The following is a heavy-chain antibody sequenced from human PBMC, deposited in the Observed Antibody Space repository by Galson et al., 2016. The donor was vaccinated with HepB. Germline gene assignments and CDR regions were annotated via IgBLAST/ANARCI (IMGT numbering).Heavy chain of an antibody. CDR2: IYHSGTT. J-gene: IGHJ6*02. CDR1: GFSISGGYY. V-gene: IGHV4-38-2*02. D-gene: IGHD2-21*02. Sequence: SETLSLTCTVSGFSISGGYYWGWIRQPPGEGLEWIGSIYHSGTTYYNPSLKSRVTISVDTSKNQFSLKLTSVTAADTAMYYCSISHGGACWDVWGQGTTVTVSS. CDR3: SISHGGACWDV.